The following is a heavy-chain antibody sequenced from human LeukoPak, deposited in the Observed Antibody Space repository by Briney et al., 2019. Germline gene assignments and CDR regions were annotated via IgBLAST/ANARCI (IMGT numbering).Heavy chain of an antibody. J-gene: IGHJ4*02. V-gene: IGHV3-21*04. CDR3: ARGTNWSPLDFDY. D-gene: IGHD1-20*01. CDR1: GFTFSSYH. CDR2: ISSDSSSFK. Sequence: GGSLRLSCAASGFTFSSYHFHWVRQAPGKGLEWVSSISSDSSSFKYYAHSVQGRFTISRDNARNSMYLQMNSLRAEDTAVYYCARGTNWSPLDFDYWGQGSLVTVSS.